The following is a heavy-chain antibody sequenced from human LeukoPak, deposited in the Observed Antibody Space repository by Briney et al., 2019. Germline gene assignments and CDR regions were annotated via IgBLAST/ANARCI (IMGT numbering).Heavy chain of an antibody. J-gene: IGHJ4*02. V-gene: IGHV4-31*02. Sequence: STYYNPSLKSRVTISVDTSKNQFSLKLSSVTAADTAVYYCARATPLRYFDWLFSPYYFDYWGQGTLVTVSS. CDR2: ST. D-gene: IGHD3-9*01. CDR3: ARATPLRYFDWLFSPYYFDY.